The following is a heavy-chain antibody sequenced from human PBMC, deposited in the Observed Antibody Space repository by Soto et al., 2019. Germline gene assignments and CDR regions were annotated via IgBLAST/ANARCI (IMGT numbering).Heavy chain of an antibody. D-gene: IGHD6-19*01. CDR1: GFTFSDYA. CDR3: AKGGRQWLVTSVFNY. Sequence: VQLVESGGGVVQPGRSLRLSCAASGFTFSDYAMHWVRQAPGKGLEWVAVVSHDGRNTHYADSVKGRFTISRDSSKNTVSPEMTSLRAEDKAVYYCAKGGRQWLVTSVFNYWGQGALVTLTS. V-gene: IGHV3-30*18. CDR2: VSHDGRNT. J-gene: IGHJ4*02.